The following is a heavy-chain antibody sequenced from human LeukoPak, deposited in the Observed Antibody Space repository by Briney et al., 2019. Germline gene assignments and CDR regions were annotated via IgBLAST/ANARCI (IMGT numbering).Heavy chain of an antibody. V-gene: IGHV4-59*02. J-gene: IGHJ5*02. D-gene: IGHD2-21*01. CDR2: IYYRGGT. CDR1: GGSVSSYY. CDR3: AGLCSIRWCLHDWFDP. Sequence: RPSETLSLTCNVSGGSVSSYYWSWIRQPPGKGLEWIGYIYYRGGTYYNPSLRSRVTISVDTSKNQFSLKLSSVTAADTAVYYCAGLCSIRWCLHDWFDPWGQGTLVTVSS.